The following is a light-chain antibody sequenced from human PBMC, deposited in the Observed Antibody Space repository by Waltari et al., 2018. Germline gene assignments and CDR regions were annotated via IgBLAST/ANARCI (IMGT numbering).Light chain of an antibody. CDR3: QSYDSSLSGSYV. Sequence: QSVLTPPPSVSGAPGQRVTISCTGSSSSIRAGYDVHWYQQLPGTAPKLLIYGNSNRPSGVPDRFSGSKSGTSASLAITGLQAEDEADYYCQSYDSSLSGSYVFGTGTKVTVL. J-gene: IGLJ1*01. CDR2: GNS. V-gene: IGLV1-40*01. CDR1: SSSIRAGYD.